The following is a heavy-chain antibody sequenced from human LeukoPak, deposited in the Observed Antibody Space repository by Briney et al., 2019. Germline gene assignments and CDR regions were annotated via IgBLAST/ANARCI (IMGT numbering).Heavy chain of an antibody. CDR1: GFTFNSYE. CDR3: ARDGGSCYRP. J-gene: IGHJ5*02. Sequence: PGGSLRLSCAASGFTFNSYEMNWVRQAPGKGLEWVSYISSSGSTIYYADSVKGRFTISRDNAKNSLYLQMNSLRAEDTAVYYCARDGGSCYRPWGQGTLVTVSS. D-gene: IGHD2-15*01. CDR2: ISSSGSTI. V-gene: IGHV3-48*03.